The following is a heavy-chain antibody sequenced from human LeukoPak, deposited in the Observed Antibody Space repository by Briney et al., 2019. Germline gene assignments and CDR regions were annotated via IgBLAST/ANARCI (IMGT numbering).Heavy chain of an antibody. D-gene: IGHD6-6*01. Sequence: HPGGSLRLSCAASGFTFSSYAMHWVRQAPGKGLEWVAVISYDGSNKYYADSVKGRFTISRDNSKNTLYLQMNSLRAEDTAVYYCAKFSSEGYWGQGTLVTVSS. CDR1: GFTFSSYA. J-gene: IGHJ4*02. CDR2: ISYDGSNK. CDR3: AKFSSEGY. V-gene: IGHV3-30*18.